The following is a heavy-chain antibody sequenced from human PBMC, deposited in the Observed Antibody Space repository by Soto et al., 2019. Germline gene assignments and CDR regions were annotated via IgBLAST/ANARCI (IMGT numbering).Heavy chain of an antibody. J-gene: IGHJ4*02. Sequence: PGGSLRLSCAASGFTFSSYAMSWVRQAPGKGLEWVSAISGSGGSTYYADSVKGRFTISRDNSKNTLYLQMNSLRADDTAVYYCAKTVLLWFGESDYWGQGTLVTVSS. CDR2: ISGSGGST. D-gene: IGHD3-10*01. V-gene: IGHV3-23*01. CDR3: AKTVLLWFGESDY. CDR1: GFTFSSYA.